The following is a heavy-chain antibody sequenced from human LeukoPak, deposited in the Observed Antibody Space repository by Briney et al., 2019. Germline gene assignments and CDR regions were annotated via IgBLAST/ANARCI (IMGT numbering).Heavy chain of an antibody. J-gene: IGHJ5*02. Sequence: ASVKVSCKASGYTFTGYYMHWVRQAPGQGLEWMGWINPNSGGTNYAQKFQGRVTMTRDTSISTAYMELSRLRSDDTAVYYCARSAGSAKYYYDNGGSYGGISWGQGTLVSVSS. CDR1: GYTFTGYY. V-gene: IGHV1-2*02. CDR2: INPNSGGT. CDR3: ARSAGSAKYYYDNGGSYGGIS. D-gene: IGHD3-22*01.